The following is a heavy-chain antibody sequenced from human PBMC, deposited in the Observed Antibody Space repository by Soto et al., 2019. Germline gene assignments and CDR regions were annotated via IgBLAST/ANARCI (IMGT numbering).Heavy chain of an antibody. Sequence: TLSLTCTVSGVSISSGGYYCSWIGQHPGKGLEWIGYIYYSGSTYYNPSLKSRVTISVDTSKNQFSLKLSSVTAADTAVYYCARAGPLYCSSTSCYREPSYGMQVWGQ. J-gene: IGHJ6*02. CDR1: GVSISSGGYY. CDR3: ARAGPLYCSSTSCYREPSYGMQV. CDR2: IYYSGST. V-gene: IGHV4-31*03. D-gene: IGHD2-2*01.